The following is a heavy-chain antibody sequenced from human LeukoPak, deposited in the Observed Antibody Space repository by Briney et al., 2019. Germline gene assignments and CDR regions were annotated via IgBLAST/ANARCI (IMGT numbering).Heavy chain of an antibody. Sequence: SVKVSCKASGGTFSSYAISWVRQAPGQGLEWMGGSIPIFGTANYAQKFQGRVTITADESTSTAYMELSSLRSEDTAVYYCASSTSSGYYYGDYWGQGTLVTVSS. J-gene: IGHJ4*02. D-gene: IGHD3-22*01. CDR3: ASSTSSGYYYGDY. CDR1: GGTFSSYA. V-gene: IGHV1-69*13. CDR2: SIPIFGTA.